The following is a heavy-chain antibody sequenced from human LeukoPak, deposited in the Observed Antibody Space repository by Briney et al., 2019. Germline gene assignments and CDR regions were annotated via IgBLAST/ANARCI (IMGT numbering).Heavy chain of an antibody. CDR2: IYYSGST. J-gene: IGHJ4*02. D-gene: IGHD5-12*01. CDR3: AREDDIVATMGY. CDR1: GGSISSGGYY. Sequence: PSETLSLTCTVSGGSISSGGYYWSWIRQHPGKGLEWIGYIYYSGSTYYNPSLKSRVTISVDTSKNQFSLKLSSVTAADTAVYYCAREDDIVATMGYWGQGTLVTVSS. V-gene: IGHV4-31*03.